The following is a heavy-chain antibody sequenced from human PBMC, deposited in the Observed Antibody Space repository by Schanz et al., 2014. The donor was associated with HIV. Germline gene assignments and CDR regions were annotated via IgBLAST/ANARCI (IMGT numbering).Heavy chain of an antibody. Sequence: QVQLVESGGGVVQPGRSLRLSCAASGFSFSNYGIHWVRQAPGKGLEWVAVISYDGTNKKFADSVKGRFTISRDNSKNTLYLQMKSLRPEDTAVYYCAKDRNHYDSRYRGKGNYYYYYGMDVWGQGTTVTVSS. V-gene: IGHV3-30*18. CDR3: AKDRNHYDSRYRGKGNYYYYYGMDV. CDR1: GFSFSNYG. CDR2: ISYDGTNK. J-gene: IGHJ6*02. D-gene: IGHD3-22*01.